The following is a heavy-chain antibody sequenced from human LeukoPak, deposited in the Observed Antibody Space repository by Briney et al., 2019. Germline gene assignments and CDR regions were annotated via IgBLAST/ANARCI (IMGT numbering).Heavy chain of an antibody. J-gene: IGHJ5*02. CDR2: FDPEDGET. CDR1: GYTLTELS. Sequence: ASVKVSCKVSGYTLTELSMHWVRQAPGKGREWMGGFDPEDGETIYAQKFQGRVTMTEDTSTDTAYMELSSLRSEDTAVYYCARGPRFGELLWHWFDPWGQGTLVTVSS. CDR3: ARGPRFGELLWHWFDP. V-gene: IGHV1-24*01. D-gene: IGHD3-10*01.